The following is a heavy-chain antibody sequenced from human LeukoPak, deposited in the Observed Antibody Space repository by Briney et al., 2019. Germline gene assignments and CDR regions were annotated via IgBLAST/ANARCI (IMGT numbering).Heavy chain of an antibody. Sequence: SETLSLTCTVSGGSISSYYWSWIRQPPGKGLEWIGYIYYSGSTNYNPSLKSRVTISVDTSKNQFSLKLSSVTAADTAVYYCASLSAETDAFDTWGQGTMVTVSS. CDR3: ASLSAETDAFDT. CDR2: IYYSGST. D-gene: IGHD6-19*01. J-gene: IGHJ3*02. CDR1: GGSISSYY. V-gene: IGHV4-59*08.